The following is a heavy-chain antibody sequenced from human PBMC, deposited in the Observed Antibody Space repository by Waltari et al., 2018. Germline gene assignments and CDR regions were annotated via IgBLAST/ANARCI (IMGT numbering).Heavy chain of an antibody. Sequence: QVQLQESGPGLVKPSETLSLTCTVSGGSISSYYWSWIRQPAGKGLEWIGRIYTSGSTNYNPSLKSRVTMSVDTSQNQFSLKLSSVTAADTAVYYCARDTRPRYCSSTSCRNNWFDPWGQGTLVTVSS. D-gene: IGHD2-2*01. V-gene: IGHV4-4*07. CDR2: IYTSGST. CDR1: GGSISSYY. J-gene: IGHJ5*02. CDR3: ARDTRPRYCSSTSCRNNWFDP.